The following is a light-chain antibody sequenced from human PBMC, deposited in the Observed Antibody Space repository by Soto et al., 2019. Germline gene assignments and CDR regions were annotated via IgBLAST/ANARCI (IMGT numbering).Light chain of an antibody. Sequence: TLSPAALSFYPRTRVPLSCISNDRISPSLALYQQKPGQAPRILIYDASFRATGIPERFSGSGSGTDFTLSISSLEPEDFAVYYCQLSQQRSSWPPIAVGQ. CDR1: DRISPS. J-gene: IGKJ5*01. V-gene: IGKV3-11*01. CDR3: QLSQQRSSWPPIA. CDR2: DAS.